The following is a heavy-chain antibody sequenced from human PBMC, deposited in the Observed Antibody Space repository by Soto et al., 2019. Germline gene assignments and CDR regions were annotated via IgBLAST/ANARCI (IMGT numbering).Heavy chain of an antibody. D-gene: IGHD3-10*01. CDR3: ARGSPYYYGSGSYYNSYYYYGMDV. CDR1: GGSFSGYY. V-gene: IGHV4-34*01. CDR2: INHSGST. J-gene: IGHJ6*02. Sequence: QVQLQQWGAGLLKPSETLSLTCAVYGGSFSGYYWSWIRQPPGKGLEWIGEINHSGSTNYNPSLXSRXXXSVDTSENQFXXKXSXXTAADTAVCYCARGSPYYYGSGSYYNSYYYYGMDVWGQGTTVTVSS.